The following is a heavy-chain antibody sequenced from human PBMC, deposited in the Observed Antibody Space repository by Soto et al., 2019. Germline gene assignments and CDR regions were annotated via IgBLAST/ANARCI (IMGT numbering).Heavy chain of an antibody. D-gene: IGHD1-26*01. V-gene: IGHV5-51*01. CDR1: GYSFTSYW. J-gene: IGHJ4*02. Sequence: GESLKISCKGSGYSFTSYWIGWVRQMPEKGLEWMGIIYPGDSDTRYSLSFQGQVTISADRSISTAYLQWGSLKASDTAMYYCARHTWSSGSPAAFDYWGQGTQVTVSS. CDR2: IYPGDSDT. CDR3: ARHTWSSGSPAAFDY.